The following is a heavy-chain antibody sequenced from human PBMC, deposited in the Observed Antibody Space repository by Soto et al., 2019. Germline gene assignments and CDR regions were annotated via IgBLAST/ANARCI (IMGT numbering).Heavy chain of an antibody. Sequence: ASVKVSCKASGYTFTSYGISWVRQAPGQGLERMGWISAYNGNTNYAQKLQGRVTMTTDTSTSTAYMELRSLRSDDTAVYYCARETTVRHLFAICGQGTMVPGSS. D-gene: IGHD4-17*01. J-gene: IGHJ3*02. CDR3: ARETTVRHLFAI. V-gene: IGHV1-18*01. CDR2: ISAYNGNT. CDR1: GYTFTSYG.